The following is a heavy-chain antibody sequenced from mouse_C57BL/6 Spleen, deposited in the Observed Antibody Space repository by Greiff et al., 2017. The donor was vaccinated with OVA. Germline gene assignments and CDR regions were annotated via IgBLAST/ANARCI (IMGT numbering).Heavy chain of an antibody. CDR2: IDPSDSYT. CDR3: ARKDYGSSYVGYFDV. V-gene: IGHV1-69*01. Sequence: VQLQQPGAELVMPGASVKLSCKASGYTFTSYWMHWVKQRPGQGLEWIGEIDPSDSYTNYNQKFKGKSTLTVDKSSSTAYMQLSSLTSEDSAVYYCARKDYGSSYVGYFDVWGTGTTVTVSS. J-gene: IGHJ1*03. D-gene: IGHD1-1*01. CDR1: GYTFTSYW.